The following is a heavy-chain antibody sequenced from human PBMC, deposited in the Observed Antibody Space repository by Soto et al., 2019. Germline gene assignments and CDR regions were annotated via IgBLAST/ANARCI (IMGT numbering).Heavy chain of an antibody. J-gene: IGHJ4*02. CDR2: MNPNSANT. CDR1: GYTITRYD. V-gene: IGHV1-8*01. CDR3: ARLASLRDTRMVVVGGYFFDY. Sequence: SVKGYCKASGYTITRYDVSWGRQATGQGIERIGWMNPNSANTGYAQKFQGRVTMTRNTSISTAYIELSSLRSEDTAVYYCARLASLRDTRMVVVGGYFFDYRRQGTLVTVSS. D-gene: IGHD3-22*01.